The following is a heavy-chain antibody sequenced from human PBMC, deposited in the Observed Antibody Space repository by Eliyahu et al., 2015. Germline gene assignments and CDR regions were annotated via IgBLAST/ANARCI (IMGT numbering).Heavy chain of an antibody. CDR2: IYYSGST. CDR3: ARGTYSAAFDI. Sequence: QVQLQESGPGLVKPSQTLXLTXXVSXXXXTSGGXYWTWIRQHPGKGLEWVGYIYYSGSTFYNPSLKSRITISLDTSKNQFSLRLNSVSAADTAVYYCARGTYSAAFDIWGQGTMVTVSS. V-gene: IGHV4-31*02. D-gene: IGHD5-18*01. J-gene: IGHJ3*02. CDR1: XXXXTSGGXY.